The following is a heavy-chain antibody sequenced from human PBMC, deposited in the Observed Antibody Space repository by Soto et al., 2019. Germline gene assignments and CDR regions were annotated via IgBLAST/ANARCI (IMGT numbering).Heavy chain of an antibody. Sequence: PSETRSRTCTVAGVCITCYCWSWIRQTPGKGLDWIGSISFSGATYSNASLKGRAALSVDTSENHLSLTLNSVPSAPTPVYFCARARSDGYKRYFEFWRQGNQVTASS. CDR2: ISFSGAT. D-gene: IGHD5-12*01. CDR3: ARARSDGYKRYFEF. J-gene: IGHJ4*01. CDR1: GVCITCYC. V-gene: IGHV4-59*01.